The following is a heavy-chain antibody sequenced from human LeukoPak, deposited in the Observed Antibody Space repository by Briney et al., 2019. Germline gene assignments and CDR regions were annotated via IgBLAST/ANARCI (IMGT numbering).Heavy chain of an antibody. CDR2: ISAYNGNT. Sequence: SVSVSCKASGYTFTIDGIGGVRQAPGEGGGRVGWISAYNGNTNSAQKLQGRVTLTTDTSTSTAYMELRRLRSDDTAVYYCARLAGVWSGYFDYWGQGTLVTVSS. D-gene: IGHD3-3*01. V-gene: IGHV1-18*01. CDR1: GYTFTIDG. CDR3: ARLAGVWSGYFDY. J-gene: IGHJ4*02.